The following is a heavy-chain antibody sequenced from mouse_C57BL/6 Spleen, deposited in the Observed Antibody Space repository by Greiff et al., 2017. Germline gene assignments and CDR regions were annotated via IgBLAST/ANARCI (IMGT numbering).Heavy chain of an antibody. D-gene: IGHD3-2*02. CDR3: ARTPLDSSGYAYYFDY. J-gene: IGHJ2*01. CDR2: INPNNGGT. Sequence: EVQLQQSGPELVKPGASVKISCKASGYTFTDYYMNWVKQSHGKSLEWIGDINPNNGGTSYNQKFKGKATLTVDKSSSTAYMELRSLTSEDSAVYYCARTPLDSSGYAYYFDYWGQGTTLTVSS. CDR1: GYTFTDYY. V-gene: IGHV1-26*01.